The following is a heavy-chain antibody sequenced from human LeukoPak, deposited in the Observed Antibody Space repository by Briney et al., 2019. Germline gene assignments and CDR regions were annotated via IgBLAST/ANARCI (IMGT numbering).Heavy chain of an antibody. V-gene: IGHV3-48*04. Sequence: GGSLRLSCAASGFAFSSYSMNWVRQAPGKGLEWISYISRSISTIYYAESVKGRFIISRDNAKNSLYLQMNSLRAEDTAVYYCARETGITIWGQGTLVTVSS. J-gene: IGHJ4*02. CDR3: ARETGITI. CDR1: GFAFSSYS. CDR2: ISRSISTI. D-gene: IGHD3-9*01.